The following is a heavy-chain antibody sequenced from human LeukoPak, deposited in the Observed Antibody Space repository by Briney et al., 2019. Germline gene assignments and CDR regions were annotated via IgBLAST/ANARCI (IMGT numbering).Heavy chain of an antibody. CDR1: GFTFNTYN. CDR3: GTNSGYGLHVDN. Sequence: GGSLRLSCAASGFTFNTYNMNWVRQAPGKGLEWVSSISSSSSSYIYYADSVKGRFTISRDNAKNSLYLQMNSLTTEDTAVYYCGTNSGYGLHVDNWGQGTLVSVSS. V-gene: IGHV3-21*01. CDR2: ISSSSSSYI. D-gene: IGHD5-12*01. J-gene: IGHJ4*02.